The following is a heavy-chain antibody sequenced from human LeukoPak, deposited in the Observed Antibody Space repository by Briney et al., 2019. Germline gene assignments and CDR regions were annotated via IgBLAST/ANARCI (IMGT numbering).Heavy chain of an antibody. V-gene: IGHV1-2*02. CDR3: AIKPRTAMVTGYPSWFDP. J-gene: IGHJ5*02. CDR1: GYTFTGYY. CDR2: INPNSGGT. D-gene: IGHD5-18*01. Sequence: RASVKVSCKASGYTFTGYYMHWVRQAPGQGLEGMGWINPNSGGTNYAQKFQGRVSMTRDTSISTAYMELSRLRSGDTAVYFCAIKPRTAMVTGYPSWFDPWGQGTLVTVSS.